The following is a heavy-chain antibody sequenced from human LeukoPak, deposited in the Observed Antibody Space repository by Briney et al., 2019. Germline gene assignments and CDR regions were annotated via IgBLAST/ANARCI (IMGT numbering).Heavy chain of an antibody. CDR2: IKQDGSEK. Sequence: PGGSLRLSCAASGFTFSTYWMTWVRQAPGKGLEWVANIKQDGSEKYYVDSVKGRFSISRDNAKNSLYLQMNSLRAEDTAVYYCARAPPAVTGTRSEDPLGYWGQGTLVTVSS. CDR1: GFTFSTYW. V-gene: IGHV3-7*01. CDR3: ARAPPAVTGTRSEDPLGY. D-gene: IGHD6-19*01. J-gene: IGHJ4*02.